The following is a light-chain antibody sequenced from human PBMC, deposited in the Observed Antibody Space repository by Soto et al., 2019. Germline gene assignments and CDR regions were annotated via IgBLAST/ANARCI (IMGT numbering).Light chain of an antibody. CDR1: QSVLYNSNKKNY. CDR3: LQYYITPYT. J-gene: IGKJ2*01. Sequence: IVVTQTPDSLAVSLGEKATINCMSSQSVLYNSNKKNYLGWFQQKPGQPPNQLIYWASIRESGVPDRFSGSGSGTNFTLTISGLQPEDVAVYYCLQYYITPYTFGQRTKLEIK. CDR2: WAS. V-gene: IGKV4-1*01.